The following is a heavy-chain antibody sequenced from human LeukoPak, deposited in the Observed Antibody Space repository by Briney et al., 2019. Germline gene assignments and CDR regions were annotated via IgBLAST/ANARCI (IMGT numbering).Heavy chain of an antibody. CDR3: ARVESGYSYDPYDY. D-gene: IGHD5-18*01. CDR1: GYTFTGYY. J-gene: IGHJ4*02. CDR2: INPNSGGT. V-gene: IGHV1-2*02. Sequence: ASVKVSCKASGYTFTGYYMHWVRQAPGQGLEWMGWINPNSGGTNYAQKFQGRVTMTRDTSISTAYMELSRLRSDDTAVYYCARVESGYSYDPYDYWGQGTLVTVSS.